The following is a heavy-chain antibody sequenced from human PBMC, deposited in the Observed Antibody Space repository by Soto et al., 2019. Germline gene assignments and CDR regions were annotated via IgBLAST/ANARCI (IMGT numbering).Heavy chain of an antibody. CDR2: FNPILSMS. Sequence: QVQLVQSGSDVKKAGSSVKVSCKASGDTFNFYTINWVRQAPGLGLEWMGRFNPILSMSNYAQKFEGRVTITADKSTNTAYMELSRLRVEDTAMYYCVTSYGSGYRAFDFWDQGALVTVSS. D-gene: IGHD3-10*01. J-gene: IGHJ4*02. CDR3: VTSYGSGYRAFDF. V-gene: IGHV1-69*02. CDR1: GDTFNFYT.